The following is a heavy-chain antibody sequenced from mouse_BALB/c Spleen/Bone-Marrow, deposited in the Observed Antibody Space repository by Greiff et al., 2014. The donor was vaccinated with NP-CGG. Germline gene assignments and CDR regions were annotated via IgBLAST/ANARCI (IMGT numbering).Heavy chain of an antibody. V-gene: IGHV5-12-2*01. CDR2: ISNGGGST. CDR1: GFTFSSYT. J-gene: IGHJ2*01. D-gene: IGHD1-1*01. CDR3: ARHGGSRGYYFDY. Sequence: EVNLVESGGGLVQPGGSLKLSCAASGFTFSSYTMSWVRQTPEKRLEWVAYISNGGGSTYYPDTVKGRFTISRDNAKNTLYLQMSSLKSEGTAMYYCARHGGSRGYYFDYWGQGTTLTVSS.